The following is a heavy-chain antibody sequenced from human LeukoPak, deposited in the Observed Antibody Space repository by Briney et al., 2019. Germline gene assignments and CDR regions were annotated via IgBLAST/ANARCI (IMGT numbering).Heavy chain of an antibody. CDR3: ARPGYSSGWAFDY. V-gene: IGHV3-7*01. D-gene: IGHD6-19*01. J-gene: IGHJ4*02. CDR2: IKQDGSEK. CDR1: GFTVSSNY. Sequence: PGGSLRLSCAASGFTVSSNYMSWVRQAPGKGLEWVANIKQDGSEKYYVDSVKGRFTISRDNAKNSLYLQMNSLRAEDTAVYYCARPGYSSGWAFDYWGQGTLVTVSS.